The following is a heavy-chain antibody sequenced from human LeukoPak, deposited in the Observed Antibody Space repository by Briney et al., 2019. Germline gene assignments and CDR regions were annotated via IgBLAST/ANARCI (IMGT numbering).Heavy chain of an antibody. CDR1: GGTFISYA. CDR2: IIPIFGTA. D-gene: IGHD3-22*01. J-gene: IGHJ4*02. Sequence: ASVKVSCKASGGTFISYAISWVRQAPGQGLEWMGGIIPIFGTANYAQKFQGRVTITADESTSTAYMELSSLRSEDTAVYYCARVEAHYDSSGYDDYWGQGTLVTVSS. V-gene: IGHV1-69*13. CDR3: ARVEAHYDSSGYDDY.